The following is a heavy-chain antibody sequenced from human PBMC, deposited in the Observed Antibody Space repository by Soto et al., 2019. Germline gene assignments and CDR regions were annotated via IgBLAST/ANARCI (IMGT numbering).Heavy chain of an antibody. CDR1: GYTFTSYD. J-gene: IGHJ5*02. D-gene: IGHD3-3*01. CDR3: ARGRELRFLEWLLPNWFDP. Sequence: QVQLVQSGAEVKKPGASVKVCCKASGYTFTSYDINWVRQATGQGLEWMGWMNPNSGNTGYAQKFQGRVTMTRNTSISTAYMELSSLRSEDTAVYYCARGRELRFLEWLLPNWFDPWGQGTLVTVSS. V-gene: IGHV1-8*01. CDR2: MNPNSGNT.